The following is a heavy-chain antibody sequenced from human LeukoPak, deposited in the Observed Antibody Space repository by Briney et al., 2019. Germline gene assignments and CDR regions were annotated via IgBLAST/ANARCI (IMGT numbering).Heavy chain of an antibody. D-gene: IGHD3-3*01. CDR2: ISSSGSTI. Sequence: GGSLRLSCAASGFTFSSYEMNWVRQAPGKGLEWVSYISSSGSTIYYADSVKGRFTISRDNAKNSLYLQMNSLRAEDTAVYYCASPITIFEVVKGYYMDVWGKGTTVTVSS. V-gene: IGHV3-48*03. J-gene: IGHJ6*03. CDR1: GFTFSSYE. CDR3: ASPITIFEVVKGYYMDV.